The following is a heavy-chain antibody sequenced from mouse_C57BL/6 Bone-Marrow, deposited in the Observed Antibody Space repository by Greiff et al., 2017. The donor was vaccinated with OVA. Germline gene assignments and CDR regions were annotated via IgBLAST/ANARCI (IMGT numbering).Heavy chain of an antibody. CDR3: ARHGGGYFDV. J-gene: IGHJ1*03. D-gene: IGHD1-1*02. V-gene: IGHV2-6-1*01. CDR1: GFSLTSYG. Sequence: QVQLKESGPGLVAPSQSLSITCTVSGFSLTSYGVHWVRQPPGKGLEWLVVIWSDGSTTYNSALKSSLSISKDTSKSPVFLKMNTLQTDDTAMYYCARHGGGYFDVWGTGTTVTVSS. CDR2: IWSDGST.